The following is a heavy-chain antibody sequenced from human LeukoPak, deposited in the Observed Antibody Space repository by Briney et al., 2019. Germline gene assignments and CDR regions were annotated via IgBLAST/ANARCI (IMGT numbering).Heavy chain of an antibody. Sequence: GGSLRLSCAASGFTFSTYAMSWVRQAPGKGLEWVSLIGGSDGRTRYADSVKGRFTISRDNSKNTLYLEMDSLRAEDTAVYYCAKDSSSYDWGYMDVWGKGTTVTISS. CDR1: GFTFSTYA. J-gene: IGHJ6*03. CDR3: AKDSSSYDWGYMDV. D-gene: IGHD3-22*01. CDR2: IGGSDGRT. V-gene: IGHV3-23*01.